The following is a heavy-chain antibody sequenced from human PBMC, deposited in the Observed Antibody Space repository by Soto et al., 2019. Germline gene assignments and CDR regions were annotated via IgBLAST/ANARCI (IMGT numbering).Heavy chain of an antibody. D-gene: IGHD3-3*01. CDR3: ARVRHPDYDFWTADSRDWFDP. CDR2: ISSSSSYI. CDR1: GFTFSSYS. Sequence: GGSLRLSCAASGFTFSSYSMNWVRQAPGKGLEWVSSISSSSSYIYYADPVTGRFTISRDNAKNSLYLQMNSLRAEDTAVYYCARVRHPDYDFWTADSRDWFDPWGQGTLVTVSS. V-gene: IGHV3-21*01. J-gene: IGHJ5*02.